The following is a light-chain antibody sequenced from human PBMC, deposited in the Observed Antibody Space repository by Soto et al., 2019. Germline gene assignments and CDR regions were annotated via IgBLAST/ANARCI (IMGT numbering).Light chain of an antibody. Sequence: QSVLAQPASVSGSPGQSITISCTGTSSDIGAYKYVSWYQQHPGRAPKLMIYEVIHRPSGVSSRFSGSKSGNTASLTISGLQAEDEADYYCLSFTSSSTYIFGTGTKVTVL. CDR3: LSFTSSSTYI. CDR1: SSDIGAYKY. J-gene: IGLJ1*01. V-gene: IGLV2-14*01. CDR2: EVI.